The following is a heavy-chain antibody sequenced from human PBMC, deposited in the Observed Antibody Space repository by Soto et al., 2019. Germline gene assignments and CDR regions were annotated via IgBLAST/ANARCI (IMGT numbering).Heavy chain of an antibody. J-gene: IGHJ4*02. CDR3: ARVRRLYYDSSGYSQAFDY. D-gene: IGHD3-22*01. CDR2: IYTSGST. V-gene: IGHV4-4*07. CDR1: GGSISSYY. Sequence: SETLSLTCTVSGGSISSYYWSWIRQPAGKGLEWIGRIYTSGSTSYNPSLKSRVTMSVDTSKNQFSLKLSSVTAAVTAVYYCARVRRLYYDSSGYSQAFDYWGQGTLVTVSS.